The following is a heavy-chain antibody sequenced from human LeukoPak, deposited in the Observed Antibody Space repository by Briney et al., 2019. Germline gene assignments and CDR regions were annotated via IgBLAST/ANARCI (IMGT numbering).Heavy chain of an antibody. J-gene: IGHJ4*02. CDR1: GFTFSSYE. CDR2: ISSSGSTI. Sequence: GGSLRLSCAASGFTFSSYEMNWVRQAPGKGLEWVSYISSSGSTIYYADTVKGRFTISRDNAKNSLYLQMNSLRAEDTAVYYCARDSGGSQYHAFDYWGQGTLVTVSS. V-gene: IGHV3-48*03. CDR3: ARDSGGSQYHAFDY. D-gene: IGHD2-15*01.